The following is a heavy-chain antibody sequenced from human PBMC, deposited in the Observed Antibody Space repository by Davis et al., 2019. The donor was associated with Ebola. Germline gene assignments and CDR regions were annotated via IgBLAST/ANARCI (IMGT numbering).Heavy chain of an antibody. J-gene: IGHJ4*02. V-gene: IGHV1-18*01. CDR1: GYTFTSYG. CDR3: ARAPYYYGSGSFDY. D-gene: IGHD3-10*01. Sequence: AASVKVSCKASGYTFTSYGISWVRQAPGQGLEWMGWISAYNGNTNYAQKLQGRVTMTTDTSTSTAYMELRSLRSDDTAVYYCARAPYYYGSGSFDYWGQGTLVTVSS. CDR2: ISAYNGNT.